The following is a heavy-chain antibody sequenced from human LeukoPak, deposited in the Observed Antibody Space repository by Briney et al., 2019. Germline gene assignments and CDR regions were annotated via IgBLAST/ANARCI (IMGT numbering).Heavy chain of an antibody. D-gene: IGHD4-23*01. CDR1: GFTFSSYA. CDR2: LSPSGASI. Sequence: GGSLRLSCAASGFTFSSYAMSWVRQAPGRGLEWLSSLSPSGASIYYADSVKGRFTISRDNSKNTLYLQMNNLRAEDAALYYCAAGPYGGNTPFDYWGQGTLVTISS. J-gene: IGHJ4*02. V-gene: IGHV3-23*01. CDR3: AAGPYGGNTPFDY.